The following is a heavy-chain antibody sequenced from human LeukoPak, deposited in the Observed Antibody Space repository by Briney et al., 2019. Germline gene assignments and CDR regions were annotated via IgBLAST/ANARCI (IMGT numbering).Heavy chain of an antibody. J-gene: IGHJ5*02. CDR1: GFTFSSYG. CDR3: ARDSSGWYSENNWFDP. Sequence: GGSLRLSCAASGFTFSSYGMHWVRQAPGKGLEWVAVIWYDGSNKYYADSVKGRFTISRDNPKNTLYLQVNSLRAEDTAVYYCARDSSGWYSENNWFDPWGQGTLVTVSS. CDR2: IWYDGSNK. V-gene: IGHV3-33*01. D-gene: IGHD6-19*01.